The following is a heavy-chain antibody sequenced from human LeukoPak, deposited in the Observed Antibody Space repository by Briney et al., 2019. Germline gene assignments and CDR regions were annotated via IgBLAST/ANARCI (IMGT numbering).Heavy chain of an antibody. V-gene: IGHV1-69*13. J-gene: IGHJ5*02. CDR2: IIPIFGTA. D-gene: IGHD3-10*01. CDR1: GGTFSSYA. Sequence: GASVKVSCKASGGTFSSYAISWVRQAPGQGLEWMGGIIPIFGTANYAQKFQGRVTITADESTSTAYMELSSLRSEDTAVYYCAREGITMVRGEWFDPWGQGTLVTVSS. CDR3: AREGITMVRGEWFDP.